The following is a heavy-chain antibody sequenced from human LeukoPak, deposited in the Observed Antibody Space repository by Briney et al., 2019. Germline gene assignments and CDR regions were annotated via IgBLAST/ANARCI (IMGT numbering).Heavy chain of an antibody. D-gene: IGHD3-22*01. CDR3: AKSYYYDSSGYYYREHDAFDI. CDR1: GFTFDDYG. V-gene: IGHV3-20*04. CDR2: INWNGGSI. J-gene: IGHJ3*02. Sequence: PGGSLRLSCAASGFTFDDYGMSWVRQAPGKGLEWVSGINWNGGSIGYADSVKGRFTISRDNAKNSLYLQMNSLRAEDTALYYCAKSYYYDSSGYYYREHDAFDIWGQGTMVTVSS.